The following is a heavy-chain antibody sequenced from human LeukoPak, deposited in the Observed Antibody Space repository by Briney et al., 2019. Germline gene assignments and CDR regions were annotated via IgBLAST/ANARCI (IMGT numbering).Heavy chain of an antibody. D-gene: IGHD3-22*01. CDR2: VDPEDGET. Sequence: ASVKISCKVSGYTFTDYYMRWVQQAPGKGLEWMGLVDPEDGETIYAEKFQGRVTITADTSTDTAYMELSSLRSEDTAVYYCATTYYYDSSGYYPPLYYFDYWGQGTLVTVSS. CDR1: GYTFTDYY. CDR3: ATTYYYDSSGYYPPLYYFDY. J-gene: IGHJ4*02. V-gene: IGHV1-69-2*01.